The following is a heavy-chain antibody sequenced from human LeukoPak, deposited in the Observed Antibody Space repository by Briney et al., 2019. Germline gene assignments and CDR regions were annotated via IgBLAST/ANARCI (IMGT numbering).Heavy chain of an antibody. V-gene: IGHV4-39*01. J-gene: IGHJ5*02. CDR2: IYYSGST. D-gene: IGHD2-15*01. CDR3: ARSLVVVAATPCDP. CDR1: GGSISSSSYY. Sequence: PSETLSLTCTVSGGSISSSSYYWGWIRQPPGKGLEWIGSIYYSGSTYYNPSLKSRVTISVDTSKNQFSLKLSSLTAADTAVYYCARSLVVVAATPCDPWGQGNLVTVSS.